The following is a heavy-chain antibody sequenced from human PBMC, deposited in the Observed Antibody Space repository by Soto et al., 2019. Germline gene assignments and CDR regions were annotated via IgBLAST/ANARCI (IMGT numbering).Heavy chain of an antibody. V-gene: IGHV3-43*01. CDR1: GFTFEDYT. Sequence: EMQLVESGGVVVQPGGSLRPSCAASGFTFEDYTMHWVRQFPGKGLDWVSTISWDGGTTYYADSVKGRFTISRDNSKSSLYLQMNGLRTEDSAFYYCAKGGDYWYFDLWGRGTLATVSS. CDR2: ISWDGGTT. J-gene: IGHJ2*01. CDR3: AKGGDYWYFDL. D-gene: IGHD3-16*01.